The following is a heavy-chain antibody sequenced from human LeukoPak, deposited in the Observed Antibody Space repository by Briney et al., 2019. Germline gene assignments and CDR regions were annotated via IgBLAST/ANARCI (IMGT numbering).Heavy chain of an antibody. CDR3: ARIRCGSGPEICLNH. V-gene: IGHV4-34*01. Sequence: SETLSLTCAVSGVSLTDYYWSWIRQSPGKGLEWIGEVSPDGYSKYNPSLKSRHSMSIDRSENQWSLRLSSVTAADTAIYYCARIRCGSGPEICLNHWAQGRLVTVSS. CDR2: VSPDGYS. D-gene: IGHD3-16*01. J-gene: IGHJ5*02. CDR1: GVSLTDYY.